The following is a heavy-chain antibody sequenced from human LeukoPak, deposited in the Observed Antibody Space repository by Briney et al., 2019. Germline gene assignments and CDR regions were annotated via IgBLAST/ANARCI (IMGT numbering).Heavy chain of an antibody. Sequence: GASVKVSCKASGYTFTSYYVHWVRQAPGQGLEWMGIINPSGGSTSYAQKFQGRVTMTRDTSTSTVYMELSSLRSEDTAVYYCARASSLYYDSSGYFDAFDIWGQGTMVTVSS. D-gene: IGHD3-22*01. V-gene: IGHV1-46*01. CDR3: ARASSLYYDSSGYFDAFDI. CDR1: GYTFTSYY. J-gene: IGHJ3*02. CDR2: INPSGGST.